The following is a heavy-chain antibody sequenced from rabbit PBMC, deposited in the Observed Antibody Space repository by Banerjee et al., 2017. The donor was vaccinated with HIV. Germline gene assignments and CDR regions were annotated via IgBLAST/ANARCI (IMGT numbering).Heavy chain of an antibody. Sequence: QEQLEESGGDLVKPEGSLTLTCTASGFTLSNYWICWVRQAPGKGLELIACIYTDSNGVTYYASWAKGRFTISKTSSTTVTLQMTSLTAADTATYFCARDSSFYYLGNYYGMDLWGPGTLVTVS. CDR2: IYTDSNGVT. D-gene: IGHD1-1*01. CDR3: ARDSSFYYLGNYYGMDL. CDR1: GFTLSNYW. V-gene: IGHV1S45*01. J-gene: IGHJ6*01.